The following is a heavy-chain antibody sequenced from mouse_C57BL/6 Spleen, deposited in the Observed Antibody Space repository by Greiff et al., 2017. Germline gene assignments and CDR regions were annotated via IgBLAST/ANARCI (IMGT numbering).Heavy chain of an antibody. CDR2: IYPGNSDT. Sequence: EVKLMESGTVLARPGASVKMSRKTSGYTFTSYWMHWVKQRPGQGLEWIGAIYPGNSDTSYNGKFKGKATLTAEKSSSTAYMQLSSLTSEDSAVYFCARDYTPYYFDYWGQGTTLTVSS. J-gene: IGHJ2*01. D-gene: IGHD2-12*01. CDR1: GYTFTSYW. V-gene: IGHV1-5*01. CDR3: ARDYTPYYFDY.